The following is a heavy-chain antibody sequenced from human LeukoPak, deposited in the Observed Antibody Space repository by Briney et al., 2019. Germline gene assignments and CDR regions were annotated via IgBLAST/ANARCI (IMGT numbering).Heavy chain of an antibody. CDR2: INPNSGGT. J-gene: IGHJ3*02. CDR1: GYTFTDYY. D-gene: IGHD3-3*01. CDR3: ARLWSIGVVFDASDI. V-gene: IGHV1-2*02. Sequence: GASVKVSCKASGYTFTDYYMHWVRQAPGQGLEWMGWINPNSGGTSYAQKFQGRVTMTRDTSDTSISTVYMELSRLRSDDTAVYYCARLWSIGVVFDASDIWGQGTMVAVSS.